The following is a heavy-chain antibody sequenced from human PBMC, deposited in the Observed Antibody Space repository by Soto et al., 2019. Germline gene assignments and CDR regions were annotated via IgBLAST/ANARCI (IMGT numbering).Heavy chain of an antibody. CDR2: IYYSGPT. D-gene: IGHD4-4*01. J-gene: IGHJ4*02. CDR3: ARGYSHYAH. CDR1: GGSVSRDSNF. V-gene: IGHV4-61*01. Sequence: PSETLSLTCTVSGGSVSRDSNFWSWIRQPPGKGLEWIGYIYYSGPTRYNPSLESRVTISIDSSKNQVSLNLTSVTATDTAVYYCARGYSHYAHWGRGTLVTVAP.